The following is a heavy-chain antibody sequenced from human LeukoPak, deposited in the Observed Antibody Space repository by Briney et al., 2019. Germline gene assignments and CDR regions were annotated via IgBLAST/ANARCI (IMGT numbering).Heavy chain of an antibody. CDR1: GFTFSSYA. V-gene: IGHV3-23*01. J-gene: IGHJ4*02. CDR3: AKYYAARSRSFDF. CDR2: IGSGGDT. D-gene: IGHD3-10*01. Sequence: GGSLRLSCAASGFTFSSYAMTWVRQSPGKGLEWVSVIGSGGDTYYSDAVQGRFTISRDNSKNTLYLQMNSLRADDTAVYYCAKYYAARSRSFDFWGQGTLVSVSS.